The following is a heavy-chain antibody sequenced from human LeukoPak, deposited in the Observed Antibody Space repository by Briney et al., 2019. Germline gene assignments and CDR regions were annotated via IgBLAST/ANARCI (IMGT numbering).Heavy chain of an antibody. CDR3: ARGGGYDFYFDY. Sequence: PSETLSLTYTVSGGSISSSSYYWGWIRQPPGKGLEWIGSIYYSGSTYYNPSLKSRVTISVDTSKNQFSLKLSSVTAADTAVYYCARGGGYDFYFDYWGQGTLVTVSS. J-gene: IGHJ4*02. V-gene: IGHV4-39*07. CDR2: IYYSGST. CDR1: GGSISSSSYY. D-gene: IGHD5-12*01.